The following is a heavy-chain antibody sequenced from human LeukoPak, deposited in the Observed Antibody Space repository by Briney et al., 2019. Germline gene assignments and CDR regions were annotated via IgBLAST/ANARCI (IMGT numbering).Heavy chain of an antibody. CDR1: GFTVSGFW. Sequence: GGSLRLSCAVSGFTVSGFWMSWSRQAPGKGLEWVASINSDGSEGYYADVVKGRFTISRDNAKNSLYLQINSLRAEDTAVYYCARSSYSSSSSVWGQGTMVTVSS. CDR2: INSDGSEG. D-gene: IGHD6-6*01. J-gene: IGHJ3*01. V-gene: IGHV3-7*03. CDR3: ARSSYSSSSSV.